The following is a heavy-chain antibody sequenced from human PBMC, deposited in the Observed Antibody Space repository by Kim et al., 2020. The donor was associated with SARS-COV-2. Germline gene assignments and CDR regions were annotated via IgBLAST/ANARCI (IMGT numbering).Heavy chain of an antibody. Sequence: PPLTSRVNQSVNTSKNQFSLKLSAVTAADTAVYYCARAPITMIVVVKAFDIWGQGTMVTVSS. J-gene: IGHJ3*02. V-gene: IGHV4-31*02. CDR3: ARAPITMIVVVKAFDI. D-gene: IGHD3-22*01.